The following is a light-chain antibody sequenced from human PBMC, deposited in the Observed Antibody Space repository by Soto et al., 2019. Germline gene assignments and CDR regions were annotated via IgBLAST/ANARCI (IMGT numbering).Light chain of an antibody. V-gene: IGKV3-20*01. Sequence: EILMTQSPATLSVSPGERATLSCRASQSVSSSYLAWYQQKPGQAPRLLIYGASSRATGIPDRFSGSGSGTDFTLTISRLEPEDFAVYYCQQYGSSPPTFGQGTKVDIK. CDR1: QSVSSSY. CDR3: QQYGSSPPT. J-gene: IGKJ1*01. CDR2: GAS.